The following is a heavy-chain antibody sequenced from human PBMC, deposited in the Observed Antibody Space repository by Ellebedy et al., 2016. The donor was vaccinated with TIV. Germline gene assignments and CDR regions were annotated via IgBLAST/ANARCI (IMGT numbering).Heavy chain of an antibody. CDR1: RGTFSSYA. Sequence: SVKVSXKASRGTFSSYAISWVRQAPGQGLEWMGGIIPIFGTANYAQKFQGRVTITADESTSTAYMELSSLRSEDTAVYYCYGSGYEQDYWGQGTLVTVSS. D-gene: IGHD3-22*01. V-gene: IGHV1-69*13. J-gene: IGHJ4*02. CDR2: IIPIFGTA. CDR3: YGSGYEQDY.